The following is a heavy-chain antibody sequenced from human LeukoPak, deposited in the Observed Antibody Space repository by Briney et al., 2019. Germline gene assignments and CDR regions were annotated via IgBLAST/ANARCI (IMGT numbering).Heavy chain of an antibody. CDR3: ARAFGGFDDY. CDR2: IYTHGST. V-gene: IGHV4-4*07. Sequence: SETLSLTCTVSGSSISDYYWTRIRQPAGKGLEWIGRIYTHGSTDYNPSLKSRLTMSLDMSNNQFSLKLSSVTAADTAFYYCARAFGGFDDYWGQGTLVTVSS. CDR1: GSSISDYY. J-gene: IGHJ4*02. D-gene: IGHD5-12*01.